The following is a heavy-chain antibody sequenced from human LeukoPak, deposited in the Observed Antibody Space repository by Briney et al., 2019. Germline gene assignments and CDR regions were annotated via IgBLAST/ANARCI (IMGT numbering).Heavy chain of an antibody. CDR2: VSTSNGDT. CDR3: ARVSDTSMVTPGFDS. CDR1: GYNFNRYT. D-gene: IGHD5-18*01. J-gene: IGHJ4*02. V-gene: IGHV1-18*01. Sequence: ASVKVSCETSGYNFNRYTITWVRQAPGQGLEWMGWVSTSNGDTNYAEKFQGRVIMTTETVTKTAYMELRRLRSGDTAMYFCARVSDTSMVTPGFDSWGQGTLVTVSS.